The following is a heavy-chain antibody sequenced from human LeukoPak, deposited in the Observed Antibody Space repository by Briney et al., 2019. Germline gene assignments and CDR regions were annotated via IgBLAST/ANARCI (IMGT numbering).Heavy chain of an antibody. CDR2: ISGSGGNT. J-gene: IGHJ3*02. V-gene: IGHV3-23*01. Sequence: GGSLRVSCAASGFRFSSYAMSWVRQPPGKGLEWVSVISGSGGNTYYADSVKGRFTISRDNSKNTLYLQMNSLRAEDTAVYYCAKVAVTTWWRLDAFDIWGRGTMVTVSS. D-gene: IGHD4-17*01. CDR3: AKVAVTTWWRLDAFDI. CDR1: GFRFSSYA.